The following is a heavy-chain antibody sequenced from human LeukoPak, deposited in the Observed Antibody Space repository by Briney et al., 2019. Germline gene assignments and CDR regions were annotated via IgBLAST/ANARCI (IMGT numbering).Heavy chain of an antibody. CDR1: GFTFSSYS. Sequence: PGGSLRLSCAASGFTFSSYSMNWVRQAPGKGLEWVSSISSSSSYIYYADSVKGRFTISRDNAKNSLYLQMNSLRAEDTAVYYCARDSPDYYDSSGPFDYWGQGTLVTVSS. CDR3: ARDSPDYYDSSGPFDY. D-gene: IGHD3-22*01. J-gene: IGHJ4*02. CDR2: ISSSSSYI. V-gene: IGHV3-21*01.